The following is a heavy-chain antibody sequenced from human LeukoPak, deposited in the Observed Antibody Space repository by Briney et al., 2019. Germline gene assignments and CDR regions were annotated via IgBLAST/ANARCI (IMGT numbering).Heavy chain of an antibody. D-gene: IGHD3-16*01. V-gene: IGHV1-18*01. J-gene: IGHJ4*02. CDR1: GYTFTSYG. CDR3: ARPGDTVAYTG. CDR2: ISPYNGKA. Sequence: ASVKVSCKASGYTFTSYGISWVRQAPGQGLEWMGWISPYNGKAIYSQKLQGRITMTTDTSTSTAYMELRSLRSDDTARYFCARPGDTVAYTGWGQGTLVTVSS.